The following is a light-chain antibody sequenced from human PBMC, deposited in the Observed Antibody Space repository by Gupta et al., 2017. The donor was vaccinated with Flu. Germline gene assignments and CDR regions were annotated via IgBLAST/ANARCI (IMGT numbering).Light chain of an antibody. CDR2: DVS. V-gene: IGKV3-11*01. J-gene: IGKJ4*01. Sequence: LSLSPGERATLSCRASQTVYNDLAWYQQKPGQAPRLLISDVSYRATGIPARFSGSASGTDWTDFTLTISTLEPEDFAVYYCQQRRDWPFTFGGGTRVEI. CDR3: QQRRDWPFT. CDR1: QTVYND.